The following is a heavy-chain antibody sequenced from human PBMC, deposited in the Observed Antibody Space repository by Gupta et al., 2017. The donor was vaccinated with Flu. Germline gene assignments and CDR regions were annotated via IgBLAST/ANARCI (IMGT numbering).Heavy chain of an antibody. CDR3: AKDLYTIPGALDS. D-gene: IGHD2-8*02. CDR1: A. V-gene: IGHV3-23*01. Sequence: AMSWVRQAPGKGLEWVAGSNHIGDTVHYADSMTGRLSISRDNSRNSVSLQMTSLRAEDTAIYCCAKDLYTIPGALDSWGQGTLVTVSS. J-gene: IGHJ5*01. CDR2: SNHIGDTV.